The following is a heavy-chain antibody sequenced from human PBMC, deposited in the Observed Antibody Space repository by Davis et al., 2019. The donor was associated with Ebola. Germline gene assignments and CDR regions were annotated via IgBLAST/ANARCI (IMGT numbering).Heavy chain of an antibody. V-gene: IGHV3-53*01. CDR1: GFTFSSYS. CDR2: IYSGDNT. Sequence: GESLKISCAASGFTFSSYSMNWVRQAPGKGLEWVSLIYSGDNTYYADSVKGRFTISRDSSKNTLYLQMHSLRAEDTAVYYCARDWEYTTTFEWGLARRGYYGMDVWGKGTTVTVSS. J-gene: IGHJ6*04. CDR3: ARDWEYTTTFEWGLARRGYYGMDV. D-gene: IGHD1-26*01.